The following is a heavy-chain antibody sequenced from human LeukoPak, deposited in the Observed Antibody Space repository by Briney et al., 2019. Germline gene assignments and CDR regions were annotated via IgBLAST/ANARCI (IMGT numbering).Heavy chain of an antibody. J-gene: IGHJ5*02. CDR3: AARYYYDSSGYYSSWAPPRGWFDP. V-gene: IGHV1-58*02. CDR1: GFTFTSSA. CDR2: IVVGSGNT. Sequence: GTSVKVSCKASGFTFTSSAMQWVRRARGQRLEWIGWIVVGSGNTNYAQKLQERVTITRDMATSSAHMELSSWGSEYTAVYYCAARYYYDSSGYYSSWAPPRGWFDPWGQGTLVTVSS. D-gene: IGHD3-22*01.